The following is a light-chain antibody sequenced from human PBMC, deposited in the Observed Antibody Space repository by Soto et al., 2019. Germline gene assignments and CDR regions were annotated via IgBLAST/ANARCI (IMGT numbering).Light chain of an antibody. CDR1: QRISTW. J-gene: IGKJ1*01. CDR3: QHYDRYSGT. Sequence: DIQMTQSPSTLSASVGDRVTITCRASQRISTWLAWYQQKPGKVPKLLTSDASTLDSGVPSRFRGSGFGTEFTLTINSLQPDDFATYYCQHYDRYSGTFGQGTRVEIK. V-gene: IGKV1-5*01. CDR2: DAS.